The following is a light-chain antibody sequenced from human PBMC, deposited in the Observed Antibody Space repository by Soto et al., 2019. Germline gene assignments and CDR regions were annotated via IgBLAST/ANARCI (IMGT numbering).Light chain of an antibody. J-gene: IGKJ4*01. Sequence: DIQMTQSPSSLSASVGDRVTITCRASQDVGNSLAWYQQKPEKAPKSLIYTASTLRSGVPSRFSGSGSGTDFTLTISSLQPEDFATYYCQQYKTYPTFGGGTKVEIK. CDR2: TAS. CDR1: QDVGNS. CDR3: QQYKTYPT. V-gene: IGKV1D-16*01.